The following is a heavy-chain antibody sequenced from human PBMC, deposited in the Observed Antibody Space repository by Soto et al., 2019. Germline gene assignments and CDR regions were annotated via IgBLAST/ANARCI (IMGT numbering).Heavy chain of an antibody. CDR3: ASLSIAVAGHDAFDI. CDR2: ISGSGGST. J-gene: IGHJ3*02. Sequence: PGGSLRLSCAASGFTFSSYAMSWVRQAPGKGLEWVSAISGSGGSTYYADSVKGRFAISRDNSKNTLYLQMNSLRAEDTAVYYCASLSIAVAGHDAFDIWGQGTMVTVSS. V-gene: IGHV3-23*01. D-gene: IGHD6-19*01. CDR1: GFTFSSYA.